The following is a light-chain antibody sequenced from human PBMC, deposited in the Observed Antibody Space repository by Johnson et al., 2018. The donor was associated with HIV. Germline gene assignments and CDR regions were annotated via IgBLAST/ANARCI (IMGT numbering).Light chain of an antibody. V-gene: IGLV1-51*01. CDR2: DNN. CDR3: GTWDNSLVPVYV. CDR1: SSNIGNNY. Sequence: QSVLTQPPSVSAAPGQKVTISCSGSSSNIGNNYVSWYQQLPGTAPKLLIYDNNKRPSGIPDLFSGSKSGTSATLGITGLQTGDEADYYCGTWDNSLVPVYVFGTATKVSVL. J-gene: IGLJ1*01.